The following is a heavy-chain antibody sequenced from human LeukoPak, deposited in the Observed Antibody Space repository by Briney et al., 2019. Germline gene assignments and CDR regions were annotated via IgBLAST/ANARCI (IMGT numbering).Heavy chain of an antibody. J-gene: IGHJ4*02. CDR1: GESFSGYY. D-gene: IGHD6-13*01. Sequence: SETLSLTCAVYGESFSGYYWSWVRQPPGKGLEWIGEINQGGTTNYNPSLKSRVTISVDMSNNQFSLKLSSVTAADTAVYFCASSREYSSNYWYHYFRHWGQGTLVTVSS. CDR3: ASSREYSSNYWYHYFRH. V-gene: IGHV4-34*01. CDR2: INQGGTT.